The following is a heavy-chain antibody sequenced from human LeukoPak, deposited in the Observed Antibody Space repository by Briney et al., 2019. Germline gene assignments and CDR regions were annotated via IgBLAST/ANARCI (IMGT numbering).Heavy chain of an antibody. CDR3: AREHHYDSSGYYPRPFDY. Sequence: GGSLRLSCAASGFTFSSYAMHWVRQAPGKGLEWVAVISYDGSNKYYADSVKGRFTISRDNSKNTLYLQMNSLRAEDTAVYYCAREHHYDSSGYYPRPFDYWGQGTLVTVS. CDR2: ISYDGSNK. V-gene: IGHV3-30*04. CDR1: GFTFSSYA. D-gene: IGHD3-22*01. J-gene: IGHJ4*02.